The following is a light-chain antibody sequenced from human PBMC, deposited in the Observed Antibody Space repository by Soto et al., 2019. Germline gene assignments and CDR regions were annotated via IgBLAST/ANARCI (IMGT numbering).Light chain of an antibody. CDR2: GAS. J-gene: IGKJ1*01. CDR1: QSVSTSF. CDR3: HQYGSSHWT. V-gene: IGKV3-20*01. Sequence: EVVLTQSPGTLSLSPGERATLSCRASQSVSTSFLAWYQQKPGQAPRLLISGASSRATGIPDRFSGGGSGTDFTLTISRLEPEDFAVYYCHQYGSSHWTFGQGTKVDIK.